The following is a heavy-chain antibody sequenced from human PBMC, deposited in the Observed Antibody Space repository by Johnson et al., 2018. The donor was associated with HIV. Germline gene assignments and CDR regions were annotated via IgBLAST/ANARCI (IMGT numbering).Heavy chain of an antibody. CDR2: IRSKANSYAT. CDR3: ARGPSVVTLHAFDL. CDR1: GFTFSGSA. J-gene: IGHJ3*01. D-gene: IGHD4-23*01. Sequence: VQLVESGGGLVQPGGSLKLSCAASGFTFSGSAMHWVRQASGKGLEWVGRIRSKANSYATAYAASVKGRFTISRDDSKNTAYLQMNSLRAEDTAVYYCARGPSVVTLHAFDLWGQGTLVTVSS. V-gene: IGHV3-73*02.